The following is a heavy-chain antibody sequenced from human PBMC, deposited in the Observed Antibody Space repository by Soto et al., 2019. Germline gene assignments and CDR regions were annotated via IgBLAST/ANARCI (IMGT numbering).Heavy chain of an antibody. J-gene: IGHJ4*02. CDR3: ARRAVAVVYFDY. CDR1: GFTFSDYF. Sequence: QVQLVESGGGLVKPGGSLRLSCVASGFTFSDYFMSWIRQAPGKGLEWFAYISSSGETIYYADSVKGRFTVSRDNAKNSLYVQMNSLRDEDPAVSSCARRAVAVVYFDYWGQGTPVTVSS. CDR2: ISSSGETI. V-gene: IGHV3-11*01. D-gene: IGHD2-15*01.